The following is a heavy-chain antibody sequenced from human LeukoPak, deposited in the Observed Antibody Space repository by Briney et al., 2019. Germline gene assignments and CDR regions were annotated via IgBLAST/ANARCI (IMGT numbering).Heavy chain of an antibody. J-gene: IGHJ6*02. D-gene: IGHD3-16*01. CDR1: GFSFNTFA. Sequence: GGSLRLSCVASGFSFNTFALTWVRQAPGKGLEWVSTISDYPHYAGSVRGRFTISRDNSRKTVFLQMNSLTPEDAATYYCTKDSQGSYDGFWYGTYGMDVWGQGTTVTVSS. CDR2: ISDYP. CDR3: TKDSQGSYDGFWYGTYGMDV. V-gene: IGHV3-23*05.